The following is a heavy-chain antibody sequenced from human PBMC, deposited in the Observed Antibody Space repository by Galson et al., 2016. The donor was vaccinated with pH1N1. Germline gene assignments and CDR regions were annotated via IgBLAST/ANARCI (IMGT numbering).Heavy chain of an antibody. CDR3: ARAIAQGDSY. D-gene: IGHD2-21*01. CDR2: VKQDGSEK. CDR1: GFTFSSYW. V-gene: IGHV3-7*01. Sequence: SLRLSCADSGFTFSSYWMSWVRQAPGKGLEWVANVKQDGSEKYYVDSVKGRFTISRDDAKSSLYLQMDSLRAEDTAIYYCARAIAQGDSYWGQGTLVTVSS. J-gene: IGHJ4*02.